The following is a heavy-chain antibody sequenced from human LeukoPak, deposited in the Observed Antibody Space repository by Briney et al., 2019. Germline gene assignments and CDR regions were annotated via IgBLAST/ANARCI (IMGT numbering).Heavy chain of an antibody. J-gene: IGHJ3*02. CDR3: GRDPNGDYLGAFEM. Sequence: PGGSLRLSCAASGLTFSNYAMIWVRQAPGKGLVWDSAIRGSGTTTFYADPVKDRFTISRDNSKNTLYLQMNSLRAEDTAVYYCGRDPNGDYLGAFEMWGQGTVVTVSS. D-gene: IGHD4-17*01. V-gene: IGHV3-23*01. CDR1: GLTFSNYA. CDR2: IRGSGTTT.